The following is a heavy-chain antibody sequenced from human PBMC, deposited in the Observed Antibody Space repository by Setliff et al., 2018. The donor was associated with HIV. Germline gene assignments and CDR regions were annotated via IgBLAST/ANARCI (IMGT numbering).Heavy chain of an antibody. J-gene: IGHJ4*02. CDR2: IFHDGTP. V-gene: IGHV4-4*02. D-gene: IGHD3-3*01. CDR3: ARANLGVWDF. Sequence: SETLSLTCVVSSESINIHNWWSWVRQSPGRGLEWIGEIFHDGTPSYNPSLRSRLTISMDKSLNQFSLTLKSVTAADTAVYYCARANLGVWDFWGQGILVTVSS. CDR1: SESINIHNW.